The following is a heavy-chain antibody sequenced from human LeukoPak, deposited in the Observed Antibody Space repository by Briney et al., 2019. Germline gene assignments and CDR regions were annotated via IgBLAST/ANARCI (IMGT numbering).Heavy chain of an antibody. Sequence: SETLSLTCTVSGGSISSYYWSWIRQPAGKGLEWIGRIYTSGSTNYNPSLKSRVTMAVDTSKNQFSLQLNSVTPEDTAVYYCARVGTSLRYFDWFGYWFDPWGQGTLVTVSS. CDR1: GGSISSYY. J-gene: IGHJ5*02. V-gene: IGHV4-4*07. D-gene: IGHD3-9*01. CDR3: ARVGTSLRYFDWFGYWFDP. CDR2: IYTSGST.